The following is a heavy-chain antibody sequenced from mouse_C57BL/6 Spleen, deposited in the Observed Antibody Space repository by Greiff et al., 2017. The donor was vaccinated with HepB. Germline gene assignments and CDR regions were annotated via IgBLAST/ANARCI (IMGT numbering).Heavy chain of an antibody. Sequence: QVQLKQPGAELVRPGSSVKLSCKASGYTFTSYWMDWVKQRPGQGLEWIGNIYPSDSETHYNQKFKDKATLTVDKSSSTAYMQLSSLTSEDSAVYYCARGNYGHFDYWGQGTTLTVSS. CDR1: GYTFTSYW. CDR2: IYPSDSET. CDR3: ARGNYGHFDY. J-gene: IGHJ2*01. D-gene: IGHD1-1*02. V-gene: IGHV1-61*01.